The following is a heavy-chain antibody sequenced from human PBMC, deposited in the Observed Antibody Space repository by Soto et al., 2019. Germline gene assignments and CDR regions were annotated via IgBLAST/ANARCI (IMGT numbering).Heavy chain of an antibody. CDR3: ASDVSGYSSRAFDY. V-gene: IGHV4-61*08. D-gene: IGHD6-25*01. Sequence: QVQLQESGPGLVKPSETLSLTCTVSGASVTNDGYYWSWVRQPPGKGLEWIGYISNSGSTKYSPSLTSRITISVDMSKNQFSLKVNSMTAADTGVYFCASDVSGYSSRAFDYWGRGMLVTVSS. CDR2: ISNSGST. J-gene: IGHJ4*02. CDR1: GASVTNDGYY.